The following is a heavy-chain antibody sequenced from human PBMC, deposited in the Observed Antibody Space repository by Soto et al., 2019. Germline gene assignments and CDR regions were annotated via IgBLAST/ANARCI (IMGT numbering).Heavy chain of an antibody. CDR2: IYYSGST. CDR1: GCSISSSSYY. J-gene: IGHJ3*02. V-gene: IGHV4-39*01. D-gene: IGHD4-17*01. CDR3: ARRYYGDYSGFPAFDI. Sequence: SETLSLTCTVSGCSISSSSYYWGWIRQPPGKGLEWIGSIYYSGSTYYNPSLKSRVTISVDTSKNQFSLKLSSVTAADTAVYYCARRYYGDYSGFPAFDIWGQGTMVTVSS.